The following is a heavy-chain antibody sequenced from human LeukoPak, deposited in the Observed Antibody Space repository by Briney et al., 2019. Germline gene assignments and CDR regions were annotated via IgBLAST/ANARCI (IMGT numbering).Heavy chain of an antibody. CDR1: GYTFTGYY. CDR3: ARGPYYYDSSGYYNY. V-gene: IGHV1-2*02. J-gene: IGHJ4*02. D-gene: IGHD3-22*01. Sequence: GASVKVSCKASGYTFTGYYLHWGRQAPGQGVEWMGWINPNSGGTNYAQKFQGRVTMTRDTSISTAYMELSRLRSDDTAVYYCARGPYYYDSSGYYNYWGQGTLVTVSS. CDR2: INPNSGGT.